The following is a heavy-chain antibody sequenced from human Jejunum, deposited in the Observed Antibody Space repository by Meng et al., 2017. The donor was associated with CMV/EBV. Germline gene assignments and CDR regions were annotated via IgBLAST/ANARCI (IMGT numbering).Heavy chain of an antibody. V-gene: IGHV4-30-4*08. D-gene: IGHD3-3*01. CDR1: GGSIGSGDYY. CDR2: IHDTGST. Sequence: QVQGLGPGPGKPSQTRALTCSVPGGSIGSGDYYWSWIRQPPGKGLEWIGYIHDTGSTYYNPSLKSRVDISLGTSRNHFSLTLSSVTAEDTAVYFCARGSIFVSFDSWGQGTLVTVSS. J-gene: IGHJ4*02. CDR3: ARGSIFVSFDS.